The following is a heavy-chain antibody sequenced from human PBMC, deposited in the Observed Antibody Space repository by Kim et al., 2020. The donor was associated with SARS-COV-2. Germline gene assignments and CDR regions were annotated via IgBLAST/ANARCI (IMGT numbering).Heavy chain of an antibody. V-gene: IGHV1-3*01. CDR2: NGNT. D-gene: IGHD3-16*01. Sequence: NGNTKNSQKFQGKVTITRDTSASAAYMELSSLRSEDTAVYYCARSGGHDYWGQGTLGTVSS. CDR3: ARSGGHDY. J-gene: IGHJ4*02.